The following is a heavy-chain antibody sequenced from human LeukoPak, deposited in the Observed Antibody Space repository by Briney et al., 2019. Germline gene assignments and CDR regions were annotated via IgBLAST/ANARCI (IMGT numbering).Heavy chain of an antibody. D-gene: IGHD5-12*01. V-gene: IGHV3-53*01. CDR1: GFTVSSNY. CDR3: ARRGYSGYGGQGIIPHWFDP. J-gene: IGHJ5*02. Sequence: GGSLRLSCAASGFTVSSNYMSWVRQAPGKGLEWVSVIYSGGSTYYADSVKGRFTISRDNSKNTLYLQMNSLRAEDTAVYYCARRGYSGYGGQGIIPHWFDPWGQGTLVTVSS. CDR2: IYSGGST.